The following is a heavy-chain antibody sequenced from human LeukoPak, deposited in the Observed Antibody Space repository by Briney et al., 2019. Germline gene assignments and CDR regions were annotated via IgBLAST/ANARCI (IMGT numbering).Heavy chain of an antibody. D-gene: IGHD5-12*01. V-gene: IGHV4-59*01. CDR1: GGSISSDY. Sequence: SETLSLTCSVSGGSISSDYWTCVRQPPGKGLEWIGYIYYSGSTNYTPSPKSRVTISLDTSKNQFSLKLSSVTAADTAVYYCARESPYDGAFDIWGQGTVVTVSS. J-gene: IGHJ3*02. CDR2: IYYSGST. CDR3: ARESPYDGAFDI.